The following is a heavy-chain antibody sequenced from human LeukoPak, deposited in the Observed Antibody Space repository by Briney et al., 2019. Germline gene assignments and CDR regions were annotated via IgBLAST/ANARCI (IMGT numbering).Heavy chain of an antibody. D-gene: IGHD6-19*01. V-gene: IGHV1-8*01. CDR3: ARRGIAVAGVNWYFDL. J-gene: IGHJ2*01. CDR1: GYTFTSYD. CDR2: MNPNSGNT. Sequence: ASVKVSCKASGYTFTSYDINWVRQATGQGLEWMGWMNPNSGNTGYAQKFQGRVTMTRNTSISTAYMELSRLRSNDTAVYYCARRGIAVAGVNWYFDLWGRGTLVTVSS.